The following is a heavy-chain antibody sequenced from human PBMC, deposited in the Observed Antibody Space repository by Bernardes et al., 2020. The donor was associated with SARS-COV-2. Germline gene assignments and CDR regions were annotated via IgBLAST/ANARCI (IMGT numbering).Heavy chain of an antibody. Sequence: GGSLRLSCAASGFTFSSYGMHWVRQAPGKGLEWVAVIWYDGSNKYYADSVKGRFTISRDNSKNTLYLQMNSLRAEDTAVYYCARDPYDYVWGSYRYQLGYYFDYWGQGTLVTVSS. CDR2: IWYDGSNK. CDR1: GFTFSSYG. V-gene: IGHV3-33*01. D-gene: IGHD3-16*02. J-gene: IGHJ4*02. CDR3: ARDPYDYVWGSYRYQLGYYFDY.